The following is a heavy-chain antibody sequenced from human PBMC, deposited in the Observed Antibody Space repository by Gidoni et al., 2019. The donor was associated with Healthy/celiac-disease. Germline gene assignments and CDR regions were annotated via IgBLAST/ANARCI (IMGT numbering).Heavy chain of an antibody. D-gene: IGHD2-15*01. CDR3: ARLGSGDAFDI. CDR1: GGSFSGYY. V-gene: IGHV4-34*01. Sequence: QVQLQQWGAGLLTPSETLSLTCAVYGGSFSGYYWSWIRQPPGKGLEWIGEINHSGSTNYNPSLKSRVTISVDTSKNQFSLKLSSVTAADTAVYYCARLGSGDAFDIWGQGTMVTVSS. J-gene: IGHJ3*02. CDR2: INHSGST.